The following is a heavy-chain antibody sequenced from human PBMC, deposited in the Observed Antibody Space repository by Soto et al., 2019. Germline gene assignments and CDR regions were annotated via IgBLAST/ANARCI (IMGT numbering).Heavy chain of an antibody. CDR1: GFTFSSYG. CDR2: IWYDGSNK. CDR3: ERLGDMIRGDLDACVI. Sequence: QVQLVESGGGVVQPGRSLRLSCAASGFTFSSYGMHWVRQAPGKGLEWVAVIWYDGSNKYYADYVKGRFTISRDNSKNTRYRQRSSLRAEDRTVYYCERLGDMIRGDLDACVIWGKGTMVTVSS. J-gene: IGHJ3*02. D-gene: IGHD3-10*01. V-gene: IGHV3-33*01.